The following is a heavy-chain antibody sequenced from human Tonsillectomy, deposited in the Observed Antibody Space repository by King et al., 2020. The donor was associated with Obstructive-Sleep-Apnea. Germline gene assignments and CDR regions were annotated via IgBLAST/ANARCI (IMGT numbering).Heavy chain of an antibody. CDR3: ARDRDSSGYYYDYHYYAMDV. CDR2: ISSSSSDI. CDR1: GFTFSTYS. V-gene: IGHV3-21*01. D-gene: IGHD3-22*01. J-gene: IGHJ6*02. Sequence: EVQLVESGGGLVKPGGSLRLSCAASGFTFSTYSMNWVRQAPGKGLEWVSFISSSSSDIYYADSVKGRFTVSRDNAKNSLYLQMNRLRAEDTAVYSCARDRDSSGYYYDYHYYAMDVWGQGTTVTVSS.